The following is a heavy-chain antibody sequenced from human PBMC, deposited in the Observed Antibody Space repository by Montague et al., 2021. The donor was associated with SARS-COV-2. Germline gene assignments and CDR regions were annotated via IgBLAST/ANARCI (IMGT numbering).Heavy chain of an antibody. D-gene: IGHD3-9*01. Sequence: CAISGDSVSSKSVAWHWIRQSPSRGLERLGRTYYRSKWDSDYAESVKRRLVITPDTSKNQVSLQLNSVIPEDTAVYFCASSGITLTGLDAFDIWGQGTMVTVSS. CDR1: GDSVSSKSVA. V-gene: IGHV6-1*01. CDR3: ASSGITLTGLDAFDI. CDR2: TYYRSKWDS. J-gene: IGHJ3*02.